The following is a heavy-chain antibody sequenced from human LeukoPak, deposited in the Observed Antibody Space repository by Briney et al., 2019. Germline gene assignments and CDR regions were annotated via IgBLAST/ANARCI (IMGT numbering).Heavy chain of an antibody. Sequence: GGSLRLSCSAAGITFSGYSMHWVRQAPGRGLEWVSYISSSGTKIQYADSVKGRFTISRDNAKNSLYLHMDSLRVEDTAFYYCARDHFDSSGYVETWGQGTLVTVSS. V-gene: IGHV3-48*04. D-gene: IGHD3-22*01. CDR1: GITFSGYS. CDR2: ISSSGTKI. CDR3: ARDHFDSSGYVET. J-gene: IGHJ4*02.